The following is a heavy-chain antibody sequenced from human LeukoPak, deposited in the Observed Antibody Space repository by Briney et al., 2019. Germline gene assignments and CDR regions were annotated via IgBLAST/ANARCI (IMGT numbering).Heavy chain of an antibody. CDR3: VGGGTSVAGMDV. Sequence: SQTLSPTCAISGDSVSSNSVTWNWIRQSPSRGLEWLGRTYYRSEWFHDYAVSVKSRMIINPDTSKNQFSLQLNSVTPEDTAIYYCVGGGTSVAGMDVWGQGTTVTVSS. CDR2: TYYRSEWFH. J-gene: IGHJ6*02. D-gene: IGHD1-1*01. V-gene: IGHV6-1*01. CDR1: GDSVSSNSVT.